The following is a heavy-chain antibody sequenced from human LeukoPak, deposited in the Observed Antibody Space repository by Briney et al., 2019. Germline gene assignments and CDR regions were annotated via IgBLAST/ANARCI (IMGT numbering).Heavy chain of an antibody. V-gene: IGHV3-66*01. Sequence: PGGSLRLSCAASGFTVKDNFMSWVRQAPGKGLEWVSVLYSGGATYYADSVKGRFTISRDNWKNIVFLQMNDLRTEDTAFYYCTRDSANYHFAYWGQGALVTVSS. CDR3: TRDSANYHFAY. D-gene: IGHD4/OR15-4a*01. J-gene: IGHJ4*02. CDR1: GFTVKDNF. CDR2: LYSGGAT.